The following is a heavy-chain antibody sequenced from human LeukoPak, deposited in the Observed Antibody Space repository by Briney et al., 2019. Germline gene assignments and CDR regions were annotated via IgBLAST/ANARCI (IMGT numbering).Heavy chain of an antibody. CDR3: ARLGGDVDY. J-gene: IGHJ4*02. V-gene: IGHV6-1*01. Sequence: SQTLSLTCAISGDSVSSKSVAWNWIRQSPSRVLEWLGRTYYRSKWYNEYAVSVKSRITINPDTSKNQFFLQLNSVTPEDTAVYYCARLGGDVDYWGQGTLVTVSS. D-gene: IGHD2-21*02. CDR2: TYYRSKWYN. CDR1: GDSVSSKSVA.